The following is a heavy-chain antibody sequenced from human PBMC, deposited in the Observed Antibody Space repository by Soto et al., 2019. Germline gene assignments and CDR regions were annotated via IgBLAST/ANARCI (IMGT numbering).Heavy chain of an antibody. D-gene: IGHD6-13*01. J-gene: IGHJ4*02. CDR3: ARLIGNSWFPE. CDR1: GDSVSSNSAT. CDR2: TYYRSKWSY. V-gene: IGHV6-1*01. Sequence: SKTLSLTCAISGDSVSSNSATWGWIRQSPSRGLEWLGRTYYRSKWSYDYAVSVQSRITISPDTSKNQFSLHLNSVTPEDTAVYYCARLIGNSWFPEWGQGTLVTVSS.